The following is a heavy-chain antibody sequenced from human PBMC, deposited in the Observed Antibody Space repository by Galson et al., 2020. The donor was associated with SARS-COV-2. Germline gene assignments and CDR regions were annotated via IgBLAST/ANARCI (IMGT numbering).Heavy chain of an antibody. V-gene: IGHV4-38-2*01. Sequence: SETLSLTCAVSGYSISTTNYWGWVRQPPGKGLEWIRSIYPSGSTYYNPSLKSRVTISVDTSRNQFSLRLDSVTAADTALYYCARQGVNMIVLVTVPGWFFDLWGRGTPVTVSS. CDR2: IYPSGST. J-gene: IGHJ2*01. CDR1: GYSISTTNY. D-gene: IGHD3-22*01. CDR3: ARQGVNMIVLVTVPGWFFDL.